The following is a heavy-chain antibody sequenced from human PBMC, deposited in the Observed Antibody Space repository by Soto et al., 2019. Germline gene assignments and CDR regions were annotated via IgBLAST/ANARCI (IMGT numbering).Heavy chain of an antibody. CDR1: GYTFTSYY. Sequence: ASVKVSCKASGYTFTSYYMHWVRQAPGQGLEWMGIINPSGGSTSYAQKFQGRVTMTRDTSTSTVYMELSSLRSEDTAVYYCARDRGVVVVAATQFFDYWGQGTLVTVSS. V-gene: IGHV1-46*03. J-gene: IGHJ4*02. D-gene: IGHD2-15*01. CDR2: INPSGGST. CDR3: ARDRGVVVVAATQFFDY.